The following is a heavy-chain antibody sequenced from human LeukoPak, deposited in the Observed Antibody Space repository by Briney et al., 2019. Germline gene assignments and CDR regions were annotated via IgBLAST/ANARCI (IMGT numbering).Heavy chain of an antibody. Sequence: ASETLSLTCTVSGGSITSYYWSWIRQPPGKGLEWIGYIYYSGSTNYNPSLKSRVTISVDTSKYQFSLKLSSVTAADTAVYYCARYTRGRNGMDVWGQGTTVTVSS. V-gene: IGHV4-59*08. CDR3: ARYTRGRNGMDV. D-gene: IGHD1-26*01. CDR1: GGSITSYY. J-gene: IGHJ6*02. CDR2: IYYSGST.